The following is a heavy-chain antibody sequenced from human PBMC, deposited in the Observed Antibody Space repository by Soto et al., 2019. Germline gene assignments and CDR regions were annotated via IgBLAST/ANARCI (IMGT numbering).Heavy chain of an antibody. Sequence: SETLSLTCTVSDGSLSPNYWSWIRQPPGKGLEWIGYIYYAGTTTYNPSLQSRVSISLDTSKNEGSLKLTSVTAADTAVYFCARLGAFYQAMDSWGQGTLVTVSS. CDR1: DGSLSPNY. CDR3: ARLGAFYQAMDS. J-gene: IGHJ1*01. V-gene: IGHV4-59*08. CDR2: IYYAGTT. D-gene: IGHD2-2*01.